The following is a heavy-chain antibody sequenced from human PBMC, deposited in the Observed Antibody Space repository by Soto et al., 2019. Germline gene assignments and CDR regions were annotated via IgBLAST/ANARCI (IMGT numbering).Heavy chain of an antibody. Sequence: QLQLQESGSGLVKPSQTLSLTCAVSGGSISSGGYSWSWIRQPPGKGLECIGYIYHSGSTYYNPSLKRRVTISVDRSRNPFSLKLRSVTAADTAVYYCAAGGGLPRYYWGQGTLVTVSS. D-gene: IGHD5-12*01. CDR2: IYHSGST. V-gene: IGHV4-30-2*01. CDR1: GGSISSGGYS. J-gene: IGHJ4*02. CDR3: AAGGGLPRYY.